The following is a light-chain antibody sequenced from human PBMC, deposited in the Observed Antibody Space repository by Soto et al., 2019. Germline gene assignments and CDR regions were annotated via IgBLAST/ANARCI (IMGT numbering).Light chain of an antibody. Sequence: ESVLTQSPGTLSLSPGERATLSCRASQSVSSNYLAWYQQKPGQAPRLLIYGASTRASGIPDRFSGSGSGTDFTLTISRLEPEDSAVYYGQQYGSSPTFGQGTKVDIK. J-gene: IGKJ1*01. CDR3: QQYGSSPT. CDR1: QSVSSNY. CDR2: GAS. V-gene: IGKV3-20*01.